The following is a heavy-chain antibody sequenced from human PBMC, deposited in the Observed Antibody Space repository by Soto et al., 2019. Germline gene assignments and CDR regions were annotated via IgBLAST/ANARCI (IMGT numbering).Heavy chain of an antibody. CDR2: INPKSGLT. J-gene: IGHJ4*02. V-gene: IGHV1-2*02. CDR3: ARRDKSGSFDY. D-gene: IGHD5-12*01. Sequence: ASVKVSCKASGYTFTDYYIHWVRLAPVQGLDWMGWINPKSGLTSHAQNFRGRVTMTRDTSISTVYMELNRLTSDDRAIYYCARRDKSGSFDYWGQGTQVTVS. CDR1: GYTFTDYY.